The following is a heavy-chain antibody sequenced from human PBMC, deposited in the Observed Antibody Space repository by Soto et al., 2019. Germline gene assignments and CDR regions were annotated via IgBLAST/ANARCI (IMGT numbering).Heavy chain of an antibody. V-gene: IGHV3-23*01. CDR2: ISGSGGST. CDR3: AKRGSSSSTSCYPFDY. J-gene: IGHJ4*02. D-gene: IGHD2-2*01. CDR1: GFTFSSYA. Sequence: PGGSLRLSCAASGFTFSSYAMSWVRQAPGKGLEWVSAISGSGGSTYYADSVKGRFTISRDNSKNTLYLQMNSLRAEDTAVYYCAKRGSSSSTSCYPFDYWGQETLVTVSS.